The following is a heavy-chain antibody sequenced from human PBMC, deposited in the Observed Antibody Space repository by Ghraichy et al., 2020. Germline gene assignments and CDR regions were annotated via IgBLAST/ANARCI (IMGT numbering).Heavy chain of an antibody. CDR1: GDFIRSYY. J-gene: IGHJ5*02. CDR3: ARWGYSNYGWFDP. V-gene: IGHV4-59*01. Sequence: SQTLSLTCTVSGDFIRSYYWSWIRQPPGKGLECIGYISDSGSTDYNPSLKSRVTISVDTSKNQFSLKLNSVSAADTAVYYCARWGYSNYGWFDPWGQGTLVTVSS. D-gene: IGHD4-11*01. CDR2: ISDSGST.